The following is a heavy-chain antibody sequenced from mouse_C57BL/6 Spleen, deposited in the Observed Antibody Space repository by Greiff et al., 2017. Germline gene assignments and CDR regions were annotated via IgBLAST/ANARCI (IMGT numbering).Heavy chain of an antibody. CDR2: IDPSDSYT. V-gene: IGHV1-69*01. CDR1: GYTFTSYW. J-gene: IGHJ2*01. Sequence: QVQLQQPGAELVMPGASVKLSCKASGYTFTSYWMHWVKQRPGQGLEWIGEIDPSDSYTNYNQKFKGKSTLTVDKSSSTAYMQLSSLTSEDSAVYYWARSGTLDYWGQGTTLTVSS. CDR3: ARSGTLDY. D-gene: IGHD4-1*01.